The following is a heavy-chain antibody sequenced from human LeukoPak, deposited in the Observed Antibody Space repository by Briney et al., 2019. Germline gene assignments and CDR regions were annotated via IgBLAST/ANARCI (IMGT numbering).Heavy chain of an antibody. CDR1: GGSISSGSYY. CDR3: ARYSYGGSYFDY. Sequence: SETLSLTCTVSGGSISSGSYYWSWIRQPAGKGLEWIGRIYTSGSTNYNPSLKSRVTISVDTSKNQFSLNLSSVTAADTAVYYCARYSYGGSYFDYWGQGAVVTVSS. J-gene: IGHJ4*02. V-gene: IGHV4-61*02. CDR2: IYTSGST. D-gene: IGHD5-18*01.